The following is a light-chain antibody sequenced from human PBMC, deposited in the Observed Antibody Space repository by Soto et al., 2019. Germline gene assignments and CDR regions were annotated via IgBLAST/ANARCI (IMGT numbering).Light chain of an antibody. CDR3: QQYNSYSWT. J-gene: IGKJ1*01. CDR2: RAS. CDR1: QSISTW. Sequence: DIQMTQSPSTLPASVGDRVTITCRASQSISTWLAWYQQRPGKPPKLLIYRASSLESGVPSRFSGSGSETEFTLTISSLQPDDVATYYCQQYNSYSWTFGQGTKL. V-gene: IGKV1-5*03.